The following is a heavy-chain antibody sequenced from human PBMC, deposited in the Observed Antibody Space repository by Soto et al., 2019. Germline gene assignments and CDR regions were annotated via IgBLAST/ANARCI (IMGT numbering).Heavy chain of an antibody. CDR1: GGSFSGYY. D-gene: IGHD1-26*01. V-gene: IGHV4-34*01. Sequence: SETLSLTCAVYGGSFSGYYWSWIRQPPGKGLEWIGEINHSGSTNYNPSLKSRVTITVDTSKNQFSLKLSSVTAADTAVYYCARASLGFFSGSYNWFDPWGQGTLVTVSS. J-gene: IGHJ5*02. CDR2: INHSGST. CDR3: ARASLGFFSGSYNWFDP.